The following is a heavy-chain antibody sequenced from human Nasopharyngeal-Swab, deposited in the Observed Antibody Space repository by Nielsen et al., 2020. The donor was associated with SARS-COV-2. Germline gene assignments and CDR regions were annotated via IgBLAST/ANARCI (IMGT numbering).Heavy chain of an antibody. CDR1: GYSFTRYN. V-gene: IGHV1-46*01. D-gene: IGHD3-22*01. J-gene: IGHJ4*02. CDR2: INPSGGST. Sequence: ASVKVSCKASGYSFTRYNIHWVRQAPGQGLEWMGIINPSGGSTTYAQKFQDRVTMTRDTFTSTVYMELTSLRSEDTAMYYCARQPTNDSSGYYYEYWGQGTLGTVSS. CDR3: ARQPTNDSSGYYYEY.